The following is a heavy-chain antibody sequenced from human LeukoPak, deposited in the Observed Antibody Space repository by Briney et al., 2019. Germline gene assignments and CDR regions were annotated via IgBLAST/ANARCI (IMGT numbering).Heavy chain of an antibody. CDR3: ARPIRGYSYGGFDY. CDR1: GGSFSGYY. Sequence: SETLSLTCAVYGGSFSGYYWSWLRQPPGKGLEWIGEINHSGSTNYNPSLKSRVTISVDTSKNQFSLKLSSVTAADTAVYYCARPIRGYSYGGFDYWGQGTLVTVSS. V-gene: IGHV4-34*01. D-gene: IGHD5-18*01. J-gene: IGHJ4*02. CDR2: INHSGST.